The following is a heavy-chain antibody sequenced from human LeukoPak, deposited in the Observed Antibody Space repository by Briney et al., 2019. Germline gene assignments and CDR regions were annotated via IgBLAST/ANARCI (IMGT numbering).Heavy chain of an antibody. D-gene: IGHD3-22*01. J-gene: IGHJ5*02. V-gene: IGHV4-39*07. CDR1: SGSISSSSYY. Sequence: SETLSLTCTVSSGSISSSSYYWGWIRQPPGKGLEWIGSIYYSGSTYYNPSLKSRVTISVDTSKNQFSLKLSSVTAADTAVYSRDGPRSSGYPDTWGQGTRVTVSS. CDR3: DGPRSSGYPDT. CDR2: IYYSGST.